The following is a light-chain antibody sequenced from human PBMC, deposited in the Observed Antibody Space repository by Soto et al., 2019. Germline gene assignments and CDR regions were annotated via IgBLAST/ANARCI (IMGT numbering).Light chain of an antibody. Sequence: QSVLTQPPSASGSPGQSVTISCTETSSDVGGYNYVSWYQQHPGKAPKLMIYEVSKRSSGVPDRFSGSKSGNTASLTVSGLQAEDEADYYCSSYAGSNNLGVFGTGTKVTDL. CDR2: EVS. V-gene: IGLV2-8*01. CDR1: SSDVGGYNY. J-gene: IGLJ1*01. CDR3: SSYAGSNNLGV.